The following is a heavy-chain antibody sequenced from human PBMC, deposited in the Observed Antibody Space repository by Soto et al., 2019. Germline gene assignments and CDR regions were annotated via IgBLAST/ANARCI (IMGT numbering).Heavy chain of an antibody. CDR2: IYPGDSDT. CDR1: GYSFTSYW. D-gene: IGHD1-26*01. CDR3: ARDSGIVGAYDAFDI. Sequence: PGESLKISCKGSGYSFTSYWIGWVRQMPGKGLEWMGIIYPGDSDTRYSPSFQGQVTISAGKSISTAYLQWSSLKASDTAMYYCARDSGIVGAYDAFDIWGQGTMVTVSS. J-gene: IGHJ3*02. V-gene: IGHV5-51*01.